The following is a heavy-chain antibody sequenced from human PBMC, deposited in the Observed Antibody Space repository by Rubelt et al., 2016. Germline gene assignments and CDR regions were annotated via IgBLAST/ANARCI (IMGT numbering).Heavy chain of an antibody. J-gene: IGHJ4*02. D-gene: IGHD6-19*01. Sequence: QVQLQQWGAGLLKPSETLSLTCAVYGGSFSGYYWSWIRQPPGKGLEWIGEINHRGSTNYNPSLKSRVTISVDTSKNQFSLKLSSVTAADTAVYFCSRHPVAVAGFDYWGLGTLVTVSS. CDR2: INHRGST. V-gene: IGHV4-34*01. CDR3: SRHPVAVAGFDY. CDR1: GGSFSGYY.